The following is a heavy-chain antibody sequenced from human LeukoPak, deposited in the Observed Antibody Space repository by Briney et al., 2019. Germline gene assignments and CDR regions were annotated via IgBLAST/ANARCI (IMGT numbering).Heavy chain of an antibody. Sequence: GGSLRLSCAASGFTFSSYVMNWVRPAPGKGLEWVSVISGGGGSTYYADSVKGRFTISRDNSKNTLFLRMNSLRAEDTAVYYCAKGGYCSSTSCYVGWFDPWGQGTLVTVSS. CDR3: AKGGYCSSTSCYVGWFDP. D-gene: IGHD2-2*01. CDR2: ISGGGGST. J-gene: IGHJ5*02. CDR1: GFTFSSYV. V-gene: IGHV3-23*01.